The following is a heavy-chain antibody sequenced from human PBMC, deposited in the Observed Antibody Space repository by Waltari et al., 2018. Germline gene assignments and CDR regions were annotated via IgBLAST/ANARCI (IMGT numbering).Heavy chain of an antibody. CDR3: ARANIVVVVAATFYYYYGMDV. J-gene: IGHJ6*02. Sequence: QVQLQQWGAGLLKPSETLSLTCAVYGGSFSGYYWSWIRQPPGKGLEWIGEINHSGSTNYNPALKGRVTISVDTSKNQFSLKLSSVTAADTAVYYCARANIVVVVAATFYYYYGMDVWGQGTTVTVSS. CDR2: INHSGST. V-gene: IGHV4-34*01. D-gene: IGHD2-15*01. CDR1: GGSFSGYY.